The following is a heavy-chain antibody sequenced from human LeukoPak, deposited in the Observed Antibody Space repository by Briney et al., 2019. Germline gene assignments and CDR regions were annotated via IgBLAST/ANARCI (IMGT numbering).Heavy chain of an antibody. Sequence: SETLSLTCTVSGGSISSYYWSWIRQPPGKGLEWIGYIYYSGSTNYNPSLKSRVTISVDTSKNQFSLKLSSVTAADTAVYYCARLVVTSILDWFDPWGRGTLVTVSS. CDR2: IYYSGST. V-gene: IGHV4-59*08. D-gene: IGHD2-21*02. CDR3: ARLVVTSILDWFDP. J-gene: IGHJ5*02. CDR1: GGSISSYY.